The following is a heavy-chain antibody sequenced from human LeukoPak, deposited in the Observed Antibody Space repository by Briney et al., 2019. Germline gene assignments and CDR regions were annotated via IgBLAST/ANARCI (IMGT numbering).Heavy chain of an antibody. J-gene: IGHJ4*02. D-gene: IGHD3-22*01. CDR1: GFTFSSYA. Sequence: PGGSLRLSCAASGFTFSSYAMSWVRQAPGKGLEWASAISGSGGSTYYADSVKGRFTISRDNSKNTLYLQMNSLRAEDTAVYYCTRIFYDSSGYYFDYWGQGTLVTVSS. CDR3: TRIFYDSSGYYFDY. V-gene: IGHV3-23*01. CDR2: ISGSGGST.